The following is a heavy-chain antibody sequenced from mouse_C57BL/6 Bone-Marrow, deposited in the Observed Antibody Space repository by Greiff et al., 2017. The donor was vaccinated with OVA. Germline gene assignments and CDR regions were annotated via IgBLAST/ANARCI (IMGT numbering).Heavy chain of an antibody. CDR1: GYTFTSYG. V-gene: IGHV1-81*01. J-gene: IGHJ4*01. CDR2: IYPRSGNT. Sequence: QVQLKQSGAELARPGASVKLSCKASGYTFTSYGISWVKQRTGQGLEWIGEIYPRSGNTSYTEKLKGKATLTADNYSSTAYMDLRSLTSEDAAVYFCAIDEAMDYWGQGTSVTVSS. CDR3: AIDEAMDY.